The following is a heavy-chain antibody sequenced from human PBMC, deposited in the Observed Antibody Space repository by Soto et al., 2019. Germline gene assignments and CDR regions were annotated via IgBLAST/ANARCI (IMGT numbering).Heavy chain of an antibody. J-gene: IGHJ3*02. V-gene: IGHV3-48*01. CDR1: GFPCSSYS. CDR2: ISSSSSTI. CDR3: ARMYSSGWYVHAFDI. Sequence: GGSLRLSCAASGFPCSSYSMNWVRQAPGKGLEWVSYISSSSSTIYYADSVKGRFTISRDNAKNSLYLQMNSLRAEDTAVYYCARMYSSGWYVHAFDIWGQGTMVTVS. D-gene: IGHD6-19*01.